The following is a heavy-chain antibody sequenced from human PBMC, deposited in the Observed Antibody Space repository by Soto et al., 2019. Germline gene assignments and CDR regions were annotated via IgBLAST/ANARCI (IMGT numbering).Heavy chain of an antibody. D-gene: IGHD3-22*01. CDR3: ARARNGYSPPVDS. J-gene: IGHJ4*02. Sequence: QVQLQESGPGLVKPSQTLSLTCTVSGGSISSGGYYWSWIRQHPGKGLEWIGYIYDTRGTYYNPSLKSRIAMSVDTSKNQFSLQLSSVTAADTAVYYCARARNGYSPPVDSWGQGTLVTVSS. CDR1: GGSISSGGYY. CDR2: IYDTRGT. V-gene: IGHV4-31*03.